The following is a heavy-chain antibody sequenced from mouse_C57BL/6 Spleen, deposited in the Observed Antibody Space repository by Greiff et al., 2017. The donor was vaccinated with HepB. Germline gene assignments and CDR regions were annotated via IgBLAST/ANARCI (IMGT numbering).Heavy chain of an antibody. J-gene: IGHJ4*01. D-gene: IGHD2-5*01. CDR2: IYPGDGDT. CDR1: GYAFSSSW. V-gene: IGHV1-82*01. CDR3: AGSNYGIDAMDY. Sequence: QVQLQQSGPELVKPGASVKISCKASGYAFSSSWMNWVKQRPGKGLEWIGRIYPGDGDTNYNGKFKGKATLTADKSSSTAYMQLSSLTSEDSAVYCCAGSNYGIDAMDYWGQGTSVTVSS.